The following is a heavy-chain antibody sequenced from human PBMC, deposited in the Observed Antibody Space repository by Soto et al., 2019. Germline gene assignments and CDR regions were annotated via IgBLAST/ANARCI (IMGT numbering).Heavy chain of an antibody. CDR1: GYTFTSYG. V-gene: IGHV1-18*01. CDR3: AKFCFCVSYYDYSDVKAV. CDR2: ISAYNGNT. D-gene: IGHD2-15*01. Sequence: ASVKVSCKASGYTFTSYGISWVRQAPGQGLEWMGWISAYNGNTNYAQKLQGRVTMTTDTSTSTAYMELRSLRSDDTAVYYCAKFCFCVSYYDYSDVKAVWAQGTSDPVSS. J-gene: IGHJ6*02.